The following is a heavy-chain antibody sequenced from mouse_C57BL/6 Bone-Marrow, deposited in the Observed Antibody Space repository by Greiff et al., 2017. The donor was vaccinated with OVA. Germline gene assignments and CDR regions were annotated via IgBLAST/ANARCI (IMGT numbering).Heavy chain of an antibody. CDR1: GFTFSDYY. V-gene: IGHV5-12*01. Sequence: EVKLVESGGGLVQPGGSLKLSCAASGFTFSDYYMYWVRQTPEKRLEWVAYISNGGGSTYYPDTVKGRFTISRDNAKNTLYLQMSRLKSEDTAMYYCARHPFYDGYLYAMDYWGQGTSVTVSS. CDR2: ISNGGGST. D-gene: IGHD2-3*01. CDR3: ARHPFYDGYLYAMDY. J-gene: IGHJ4*01.